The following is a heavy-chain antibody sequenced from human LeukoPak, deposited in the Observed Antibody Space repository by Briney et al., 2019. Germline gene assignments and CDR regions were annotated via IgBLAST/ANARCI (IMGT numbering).Heavy chain of an antibody. J-gene: IGHJ4*02. CDR1: GFTFSSYG. CDR2: ISYDGSNK. D-gene: IGHD6-13*01. V-gene: IGHV3-30*18. Sequence: PGRSLRLSCAASGFTFSSYGMHWVRQAPGKGLEWVAVISYDGSNKYYADSVKGRFTISRDNSKNTLYLQMNSLRPEDTAVYYCAKAAVYSNRWTPFDGWGRGTLVTVSS. CDR3: AKAAVYSNRWTPFDG.